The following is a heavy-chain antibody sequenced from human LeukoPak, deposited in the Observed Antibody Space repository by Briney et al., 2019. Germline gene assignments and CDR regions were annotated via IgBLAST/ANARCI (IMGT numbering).Heavy chain of an antibody. CDR1: GFTFSSYS. CDR3: AELGITMIGGV. V-gene: IGHV3-21*01. Sequence: GGSLRLSCAASGFTFSSYSMNWVRQAPGKGLEWVSTLSSSSAYIYYADSVKGRFTISRDNAKNSLYLQMNSLRAEDTAVYYCAELGITMIGGVWGKGTTVTISS. J-gene: IGHJ6*04. CDR2: LSSSSAYI. D-gene: IGHD3-10*02.